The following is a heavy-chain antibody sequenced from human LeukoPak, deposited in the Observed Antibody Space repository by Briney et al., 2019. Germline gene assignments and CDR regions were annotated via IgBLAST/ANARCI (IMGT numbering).Heavy chain of an antibody. J-gene: IGHJ4*02. CDR1: GYSLSSGFF. D-gene: IGHD3-22*01. Sequence: PSETLSLTCTVSGYSLSSGFFCDWIRQSPGKGLEWIGSFSHRGGSYHNPSLKSRVTISVGTSKNQFSLKLLSVTAADTAVYYCARAQDFSDSSGPNYLDFWGQGILVTVS. V-gene: IGHV4-38-2*02. CDR3: ARAQDFSDSSGPNYLDF. CDR2: FSHRGGS.